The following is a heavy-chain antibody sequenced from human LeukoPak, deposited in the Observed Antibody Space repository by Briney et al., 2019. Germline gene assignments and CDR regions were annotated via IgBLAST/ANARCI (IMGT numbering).Heavy chain of an antibody. CDR1: GFTFSDYY. CDR3: AKDQAPITMIVVVITPDY. Sequence: GGSLRLSCAASGFTFSDYYMSWIRQVPGKGLEWVSYINSGGSKIYYRDPVKGRFTISRDDDKDSLYLQMNSLRAEDTAVYYCAKDQAPITMIVVVITPDYWGQGTLVTVSS. CDR2: INSGGSKI. D-gene: IGHD3-22*01. V-gene: IGHV3-11*01. J-gene: IGHJ4*02.